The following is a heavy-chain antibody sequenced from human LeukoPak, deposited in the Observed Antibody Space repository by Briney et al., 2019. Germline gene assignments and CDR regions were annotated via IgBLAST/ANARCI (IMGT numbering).Heavy chain of an antibody. V-gene: IGHV4-39*07. Sequence: SETLSLTCTVSGGSISSSSYYWGWIRQPPGKGLEWIGSIYYSGSTYYNPSLKSRVTISVDTSKNQFSLKLSSVTAADTAVYYCARDGNTMIVVWGQGTLVTVSS. D-gene: IGHD3-22*01. CDR3: ARDGNTMIVV. J-gene: IGHJ4*02. CDR2: IYYSGST. CDR1: GGSISSSSYY.